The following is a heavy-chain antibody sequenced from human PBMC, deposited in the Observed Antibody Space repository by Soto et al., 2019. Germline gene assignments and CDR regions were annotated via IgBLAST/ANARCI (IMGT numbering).Heavy chain of an antibody. CDR1: GFTVSSNY. J-gene: IGHJ4*02. V-gene: IGHV3-53*01. Sequence: GSLRLSCAASGFTVSSNYMSWVRQAPGKGLEWVSVIYSGGSTYYADSVKGRFTIFRDNSKNTLYLQMNSLRAEDTAVYYCARGVAAAARGAFDYWGQGTLVTVSS. CDR3: ARGVAAAARGAFDY. CDR2: IYSGGST. D-gene: IGHD6-13*01.